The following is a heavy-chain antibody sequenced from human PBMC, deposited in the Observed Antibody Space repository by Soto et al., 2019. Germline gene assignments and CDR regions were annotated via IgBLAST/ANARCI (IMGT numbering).Heavy chain of an antibody. CDR3: AGYNWNYYFDP. V-gene: IGHV4-61*01. CDR1: GGSVRDGSYY. D-gene: IGHD1-7*01. CDR2: IYHSGST. Sequence: SETLSLTCTVSGGSVRDGSYYWAWLRQPPGKGLEWIGHIYHSGSTIYNPSLKSRVTISIDTSKSQFSLNLNSMTAADTAVYYCAGYNWNYYFDPWGQGTLVTSPQ. J-gene: IGHJ5*02.